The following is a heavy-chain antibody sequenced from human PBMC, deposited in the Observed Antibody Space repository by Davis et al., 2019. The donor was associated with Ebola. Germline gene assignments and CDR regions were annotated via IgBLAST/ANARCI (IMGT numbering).Heavy chain of an antibody. CDR3: ARVGYCSGGSCYSVSWFDP. V-gene: IGHV5-51*01. Sequence: KCSCYSFTTYWIGRVRQMPGQGLEWMGIIYPGDSDTRYSPSFQGQVTISADKSISTAYLQWSSLKASDTAMYYCARVGYCSGGSCYSVSWFDPWGQGTLVTVSS. CDR1: CYSFTTYW. D-gene: IGHD2-15*01. CDR2: IYPGDSDT. J-gene: IGHJ5*02.